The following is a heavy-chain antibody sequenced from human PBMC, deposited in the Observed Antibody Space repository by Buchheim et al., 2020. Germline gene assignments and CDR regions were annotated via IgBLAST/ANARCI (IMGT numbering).Heavy chain of an antibody. J-gene: IGHJ4*02. D-gene: IGHD2-15*01. V-gene: IGHV3-23*01. CDR2: ISGSGGST. CDR3: AKGSVWLLHISEELFDY. Sequence: EVQLLESGGGLVQPGGSLRLSCAASGFTFSSYAMSWVRQAPGKGLEWVSAISGSGGSTYYADSVKGRFTISRDNSKSTLYLQMNSLRAEDTAVYYCAKGSVWLLHISEELFDYWGQGTL. CDR1: GFTFSSYA.